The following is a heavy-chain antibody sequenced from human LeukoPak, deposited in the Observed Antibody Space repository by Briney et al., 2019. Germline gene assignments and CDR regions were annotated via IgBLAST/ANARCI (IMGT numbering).Heavy chain of an antibody. V-gene: IGHV1-2*06. CDR2: INPNSGGT. J-gene: IGHJ6*03. D-gene: IGHD3-22*01. Sequence: GASVKVSCKASGYTFTGYYMHWVRQAPGQGLEWMGRINPNSGGTNYAQKFQGRVTMTRGTSVSTAYMELSRLRSDDTAVYYCARDFDYYDRTGYYYPRYYYMDVWGKGTTVTISS. CDR1: GYTFTGYY. CDR3: ARDFDYYDRTGYYYPRYYYMDV.